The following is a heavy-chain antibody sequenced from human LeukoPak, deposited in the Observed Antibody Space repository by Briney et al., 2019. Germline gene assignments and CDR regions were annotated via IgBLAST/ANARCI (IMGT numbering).Heavy chain of an antibody. J-gene: IGHJ4*02. CDR3: ARDLLDYDFWSGYL. CDR2: ISAYNGNT. Sequence: ASVKVSCKASGYTFTSYGISWVRQAPGQGLEWMGWISAYNGNTNYAQKLQGRVTMTTDTSTSTAYMELRSLRSDDTAVYYCARDLLDYDFWSGYLWGQGTLVTVSS. D-gene: IGHD3-3*01. V-gene: IGHV1-18*01. CDR1: GYTFTSYG.